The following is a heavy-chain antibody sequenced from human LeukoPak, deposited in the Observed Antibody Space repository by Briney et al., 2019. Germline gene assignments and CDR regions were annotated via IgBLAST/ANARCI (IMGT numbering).Heavy chain of an antibody. Sequence: GGSLRLSCAASGFTFSSYNMNWVRQAPGKGLEWVSSISSSSSYIYYADSVKGRFTISRDNAKNSLYLQMNSLRAEDTAVYYCARDQKRSSVAERGYWGQGTLVTVSS. J-gene: IGHJ4*02. D-gene: IGHD6-19*01. CDR2: ISSSSSYI. CDR3: ARDQKRSSVAERGY. CDR1: GFTFSSYN. V-gene: IGHV3-21*01.